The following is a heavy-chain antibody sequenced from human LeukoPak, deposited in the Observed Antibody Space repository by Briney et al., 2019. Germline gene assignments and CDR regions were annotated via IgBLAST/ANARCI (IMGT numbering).Heavy chain of an antibody. J-gene: IGHJ2*01. CDR1: GGSISSSGYY. CDR2: INHSGST. V-gene: IGHV4-39*01. Sequence: NPSETLSPTCTVSGGSISSSGYYWSWIRQPPGKGLEWIGEINHSGSTNYNPSLKSRVTISVDTSKNQFSLKLSSVTAADTAVYYCARQYSDILTGYHRGELYWYFDLWGRGTLVTVSS. CDR3: ARQYSDILTGYHRGELYWYFDL. D-gene: IGHD3-9*01.